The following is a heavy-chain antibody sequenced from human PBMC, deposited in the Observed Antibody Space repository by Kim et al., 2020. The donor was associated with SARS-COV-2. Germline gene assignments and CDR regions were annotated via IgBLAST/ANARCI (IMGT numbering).Heavy chain of an antibody. CDR2: ISSSGSTI. Sequence: GGSLRLSCAASGFTFSDYYMSWIRQAPGKGLEWVSYISSSGSTIYYADSVKGRFTISRDNAKNSLYLQMNSLRAEDTAVYYCARDDPGNIAAAGTGRTLDYWGQGTLVTVSS. CDR3: ARDDPGNIAAAGTGRTLDY. V-gene: IGHV3-11*01. CDR1: GFTFSDYY. J-gene: IGHJ4*02. D-gene: IGHD6-13*01.